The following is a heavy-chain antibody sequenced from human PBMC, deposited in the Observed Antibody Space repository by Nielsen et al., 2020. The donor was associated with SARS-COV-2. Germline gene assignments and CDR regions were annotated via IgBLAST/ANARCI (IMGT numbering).Heavy chain of an antibody. J-gene: IGHJ4*02. Sequence: GGSLSLSCAASGFTFSTHAMNCVRQPPGNWLGWVAAITPDGITTFYADSGKGRFTISRDNSKNTLFLQMNSLRAEDTAVYYCTKRGLCSSANCYHHFDSWGLGTLVTVSS. CDR2: ITPDGITT. CDR1: GFTFSTHA. D-gene: IGHD2-2*01. V-gene: IGHV3-23*01. CDR3: TKRGLCSSANCYHHFDS.